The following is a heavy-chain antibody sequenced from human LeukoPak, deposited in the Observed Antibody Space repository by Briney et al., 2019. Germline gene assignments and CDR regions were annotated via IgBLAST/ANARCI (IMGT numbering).Heavy chain of an antibody. V-gene: IGHV3-48*03. CDR2: ISSSGSTI. J-gene: IGHJ5*02. CDR3: ATTGIQHWFDP. Sequence: GGSLRLSCAASGFTFNTYGVNWVRQAPGKGLEWASSISSSGSTIYYADSVKGRFTISRDNAKNSLYLQMNSLRAEDTAVYYCATTGIQHWFDPWGQGTLVTVSS. CDR1: GFTFNTYG. D-gene: IGHD5-18*01.